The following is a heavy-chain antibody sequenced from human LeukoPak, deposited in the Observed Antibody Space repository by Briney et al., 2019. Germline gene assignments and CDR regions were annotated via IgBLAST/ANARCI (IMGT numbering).Heavy chain of an antibody. J-gene: IGHJ5*02. CDR1: GGSFSGYY. CDR3: ARESGYCSGGSCHNWFDP. V-gene: IGHV4-34*01. D-gene: IGHD2-15*01. CDR2: INHSGST. Sequence: SETLSPTCAVYGGSFSGYYWSWIRQPPGKGLEWIGEINHSGSTNYNPSLKSRVTISVDTSKNQFSLKLSSVTAADTAVYYCARESGYCSGGSCHNWFDPWGQGTLVTVSS.